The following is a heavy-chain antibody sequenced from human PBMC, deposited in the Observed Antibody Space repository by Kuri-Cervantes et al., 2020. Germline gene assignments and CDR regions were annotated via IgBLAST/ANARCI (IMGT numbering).Heavy chain of an antibody. V-gene: IGHV1-2*02. CDR1: GYTFTGYY. Sequence: ASVKVSCKASGYTFTGYYMHWVRQAPGQGLEWMGWINPNSGGTNYAQKFQGRVTMTRDTSISTAYMELSRLRSDDTAVYYCARGVFSDSSSFDYWGRGTLVTVSS. CDR3: ARGVFSDSSSFDY. CDR2: INPNSGGT. D-gene: IGHD3-22*01. J-gene: IGHJ4*02.